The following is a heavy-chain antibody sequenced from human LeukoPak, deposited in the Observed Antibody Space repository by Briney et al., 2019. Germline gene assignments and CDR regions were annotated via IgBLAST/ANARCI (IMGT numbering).Heavy chain of an antibody. D-gene: IGHD3-22*01. J-gene: IGHJ3*02. V-gene: IGHV4-34*01. CDR3: ARRTTYYDSSGYYYGDAFDI. CDR1: GGSFSGYY. Sequence: SETLSLTCAVYGGSFSGYYWSWIRQPPGKGLEWIGEINHSGSTNYNPSLKSRVTISVDTSKNQFSLKLSSVTAADTAVYYCARRTTYYDSSGYYYGDAFDIWGQGTMVTVSS. CDR2: INHSGST.